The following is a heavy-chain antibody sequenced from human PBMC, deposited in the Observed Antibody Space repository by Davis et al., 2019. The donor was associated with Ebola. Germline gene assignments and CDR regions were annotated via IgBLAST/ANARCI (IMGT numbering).Heavy chain of an antibody. V-gene: IGHV3-30*04. CDR1: GITFSRYA. CDR3: VRDYNDGIGRFDY. Sequence: GESLKISCAVSGITFSRYAMHWVRQAPGKGLEWVTDIAYGGRYESYAESVKGRFTISRDNSKSTLYLQMNSLRLEDTAVYYCVRDYNDGIGRFDYWGQGTLVTVSS. D-gene: IGHD3-16*01. J-gene: IGHJ4*02. CDR2: IAYGGRYE.